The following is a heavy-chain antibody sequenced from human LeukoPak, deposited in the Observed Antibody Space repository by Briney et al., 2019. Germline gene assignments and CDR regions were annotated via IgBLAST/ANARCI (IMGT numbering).Heavy chain of an antibody. D-gene: IGHD3-10*01. V-gene: IGHV3-30*02. CDR3: AKDPPLLWFGELLESYGMDV. Sequence: GGSLRLSCAASGFTFSSYGMHWVRQAPGKGLEWVAFIRYEGSNKYYADSVKGRFTISRDNSKNTLYLQMNSLRAEDTAVYYCAKDPPLLWFGELLESYGMDVWGQGTTVTVSS. J-gene: IGHJ6*02. CDR1: GFTFSSYG. CDR2: IRYEGSNK.